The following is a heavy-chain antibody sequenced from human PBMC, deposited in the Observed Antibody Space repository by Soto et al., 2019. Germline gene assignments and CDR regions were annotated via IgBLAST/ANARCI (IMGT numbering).Heavy chain of an antibody. CDR1: GYTFTGYY. V-gene: IGHV1-2*04. CDR3: ARSYYDFWSGSGYYYMDV. D-gene: IGHD3-3*01. Sequence: GASVKVSCKASGYTFTGYYMDWGRQAPGQGVEWMGWINPNSGGTNYAQKFQGWVTMTRDTSISTAYMELSRLRSDDTAVYYCARSYYDFWSGSGYYYMDVWAKGTTVTVSS. CDR2: INPNSGGT. J-gene: IGHJ6*03.